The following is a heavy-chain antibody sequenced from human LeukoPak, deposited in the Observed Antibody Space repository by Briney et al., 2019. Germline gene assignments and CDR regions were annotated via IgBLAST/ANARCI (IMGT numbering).Heavy chain of an antibody. CDR1: GGTFSSHA. D-gene: IGHD6-19*01. J-gene: IGHJ6*02. V-gene: IGHV1-69*13. CDR3: ARAMSSGWYSHLYYYYGMDV. CDR2: IIPIFGTA. Sequence: ASVKVSFKASGGTFSSHAISWVRQAPGQGLEWMGGIIPIFGTANYAQKFQGRVTITADESTSTAYMELSSLRSEDTAVYYCARAMSSGWYSHLYYYYGMDVWGQGTTVTVSS.